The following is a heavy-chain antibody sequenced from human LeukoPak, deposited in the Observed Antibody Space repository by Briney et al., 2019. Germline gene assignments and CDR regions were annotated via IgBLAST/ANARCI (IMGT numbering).Heavy chain of an antibody. CDR3: ARLRRSTWLGSLDY. V-gene: IGHV1-46*01. D-gene: IGHD6-13*01. J-gene: IGHJ4*02. Sequence: ASVKVSCKASGYTFTSYYIHWERQAPGQGLEWMGIINPSGGGTNYAQKFQARVTMTRDTSTSTVYMELSSLRSEDAAVYYCARLRRSTWLGSLDYWGQGNLVTVSS. CDR1: GYTFTSYY. CDR2: INPSGGGT.